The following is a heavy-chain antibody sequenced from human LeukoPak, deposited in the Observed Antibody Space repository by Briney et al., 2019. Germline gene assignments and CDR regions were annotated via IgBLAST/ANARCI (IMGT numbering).Heavy chain of an antibody. CDR3: ARHGSYLGRLGCFDP. CDR2: IYYTGST. J-gene: IGHJ5*02. D-gene: IGHD2-15*01. Sequence: KSSETLSLACTVSSASISSYYWSWVRQPPGKGLEWIGYIYYTGSTNYNPSLKSRVSISVDTSKNQYTQNLSSVTAAATAVCYGARHGSYLGRLGCFDPGGQGTLVTAS. CDR1: SASISSYY. V-gene: IGHV4-59*08.